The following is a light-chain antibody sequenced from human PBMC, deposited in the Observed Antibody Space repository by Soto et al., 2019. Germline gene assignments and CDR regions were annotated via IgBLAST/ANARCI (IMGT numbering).Light chain of an antibody. J-gene: IGKJ2*01. Sequence: QLTQSPSSLSASMGDRVTITCRDSQDISGYLAWYQQQPGKAPKLLIYATSTLHSRVPTRFSGSGSGTEFILTIGRLQPEDFATYYCQHLAGTFGQGTKVEMK. CDR2: ATS. V-gene: IGKV1-9*01. CDR3: QHLAGT. CDR1: QDISGY.